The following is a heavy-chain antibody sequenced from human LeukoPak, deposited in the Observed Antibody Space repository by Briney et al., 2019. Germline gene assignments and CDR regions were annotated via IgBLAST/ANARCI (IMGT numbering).Heavy chain of an antibody. Sequence: ASVKVSCKVSGYTLTELSMHWVRQAPGKGLEWMGGFDPEDGETIYAQRFQGRVTMTEDTSTAAAYMELSSLRSEDTAVYYCATGGKAHSIHTYYFDYWGQGTLVTVSS. CDR2: FDPEDGET. CDR3: ATGGKAHSIHTYYFDY. D-gene: IGHD3-3*02. CDR1: GYTLTELS. J-gene: IGHJ4*02. V-gene: IGHV1-24*01.